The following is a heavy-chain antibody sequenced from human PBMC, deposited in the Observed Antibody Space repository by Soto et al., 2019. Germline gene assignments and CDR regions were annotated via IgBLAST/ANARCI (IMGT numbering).Heavy chain of an antibody. V-gene: IGHV3-43*01. CDR1: GFTFDDYT. CDR2: IFWDGSNT. D-gene: IGHD4-17*01. J-gene: IGHJ4*02. Sequence: EVQLVESGGVVVQPGGSLRLSCAASGFTFDDYTMHWVRQAPGKGLEWVSLIFWDGSNTHYAESVKGRFTISRDNRKNSLYLQMDRLRTEDTALYYCAKDMAYGGNSGPFDYWGQGTLVTVSS. CDR3: AKDMAYGGNSGPFDY.